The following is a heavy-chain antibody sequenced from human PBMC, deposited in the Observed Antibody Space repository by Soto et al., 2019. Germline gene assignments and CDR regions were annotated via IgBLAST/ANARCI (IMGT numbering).Heavy chain of an antibody. V-gene: IGHV4-31*03. Sequence: SETLSLTCTVSGGSISNFGYYWSRNRQHPGKGLEWIGYIYYSGSTYYNPSLKSRVTISVDTSKNQFSLKLSSVTAADTAVYYCARDQGSSGYYYVGTGFDSWGQGTLVTV. CDR3: ARDQGSSGYYYVGTGFDS. CDR2: IYYSGST. D-gene: IGHD3-22*01. CDR1: GGSISNFGYY. J-gene: IGHJ4*02.